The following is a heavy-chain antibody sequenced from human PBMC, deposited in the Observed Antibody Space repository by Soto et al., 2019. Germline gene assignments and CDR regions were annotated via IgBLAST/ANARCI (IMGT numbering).Heavy chain of an antibody. Sequence: QVQLVQSGAEVKKPWASVKVSCKASGYTLTSYGISWVRQAPGQGLGLMGWLSAYNGKTNYTQKLQGRVTMTTDTSTSTGYRELRSLRSDDTAVYYCARDLAASGPFDYWGQGTLVTVSS. J-gene: IGHJ4*02. V-gene: IGHV1-18*01. CDR2: LSAYNGKT. CDR3: ARDLAASGPFDY. CDR1: GYTLTSYG. D-gene: IGHD6-13*01.